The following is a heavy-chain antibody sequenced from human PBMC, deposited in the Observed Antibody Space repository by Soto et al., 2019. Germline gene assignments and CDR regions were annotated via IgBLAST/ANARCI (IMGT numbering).Heavy chain of an antibody. V-gene: IGHV4-39*01. Sequence: SETLSRTCPVSGGSISSSSYYWGCIRQPPGKGLEWIASIDYTGNTFYNPSLTSRVTISVDTSKNQFSLKVTSVTAADTAVYYCARINKGYGTDSWGQGTLVTVSS. D-gene: IGHD5-18*01. CDR2: IDYTGNT. J-gene: IGHJ4*02. CDR1: GGSISSSSYY. CDR3: ARINKGYGTDS.